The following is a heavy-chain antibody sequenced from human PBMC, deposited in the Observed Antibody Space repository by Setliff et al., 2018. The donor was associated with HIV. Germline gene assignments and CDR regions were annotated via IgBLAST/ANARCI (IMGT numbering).Heavy chain of an antibody. J-gene: IGHJ3*02. CDR1: GYTITTYG. Sequence: GASVKVSCKASGYTITTYGLNWVRQVPGQGLEWMGWIDPNTGSPTYARGFTGRFVFSLDISVGTAFLQISSLKSEGTALYFCLTGRKEFDIWGQGTMVTVSS. V-gene: IGHV7-4-1*02. D-gene: IGHD1-1*01. CDR2: IDPNTGSP. CDR3: LTGRKEFDI.